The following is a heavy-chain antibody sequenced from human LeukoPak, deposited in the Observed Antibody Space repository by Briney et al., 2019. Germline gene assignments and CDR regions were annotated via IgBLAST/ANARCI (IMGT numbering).Heavy chain of an antibody. D-gene: IGHD1-26*01. V-gene: IGHV1-2*02. CDR2: MNPNNGGT. CDR3: ARVETGSWNFDY. CDR1: GYTFTGDY. J-gene: IGHJ4*02. Sequence: ASVKVSCKASGYTFTGDYMHWVRQAPGQGLEWMGWMNPNNGGTNYARKFQGRVTMTRDTSISTAYMELSRLRSDDTAVYYRARVETGSWNFDYWGQGTLVTVSS.